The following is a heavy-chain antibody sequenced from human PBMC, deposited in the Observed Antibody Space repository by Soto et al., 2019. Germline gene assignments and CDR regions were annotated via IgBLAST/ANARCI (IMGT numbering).Heavy chain of an antibody. Sequence: QITLEESGPTLVRPTQTLTLTCTVSGFSLSTDAVGVAWIRQPPGKALEWLALIYWNDEARHKSSLNNRLTITKDTSKNQVVLTMTDMAPLDTATYFCAHRIAAPGRTLDYWGQGILVTVSS. V-gene: IGHV2-5*01. CDR3: AHRIAAPGRTLDY. J-gene: IGHJ4*02. D-gene: IGHD6-13*01. CDR1: GFSLSTDAVG. CDR2: IYWNDEA.